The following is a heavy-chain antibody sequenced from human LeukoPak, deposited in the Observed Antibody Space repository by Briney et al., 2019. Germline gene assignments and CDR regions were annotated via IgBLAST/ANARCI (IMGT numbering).Heavy chain of an antibody. Sequence: PGGSLRLSCAASGFTFSSNSMNWVRQAPGKGLERVSSISSSSSYIYYADSVKGRFTISRDNAKNSLYLQMNSLRAEDTAVYYCAPTYPVVVPAGTFDPWGQGTLVTVSS. D-gene: IGHD2-2*01. CDR3: APTYPVVVPAGTFDP. CDR2: ISSSSSYI. V-gene: IGHV3-21*01. CDR1: GFTFSSNS. J-gene: IGHJ5*02.